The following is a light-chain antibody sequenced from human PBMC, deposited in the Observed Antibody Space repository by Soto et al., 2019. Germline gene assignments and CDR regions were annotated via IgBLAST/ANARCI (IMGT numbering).Light chain of an antibody. V-gene: IGLV2-11*01. CDR1: SSDVGGYNY. Sequence: QSVLTQPRSVSGSPGQSVTISCTGTSSDVGGYNYVSWYQQHPGKDPKLMIYDVSKRPSGVPDRFSGSKSGNTASLTISGLQAEDEADYYCCSYAGSPWVFGGGTKLTVL. J-gene: IGLJ3*02. CDR2: DVS. CDR3: CSYAGSPWV.